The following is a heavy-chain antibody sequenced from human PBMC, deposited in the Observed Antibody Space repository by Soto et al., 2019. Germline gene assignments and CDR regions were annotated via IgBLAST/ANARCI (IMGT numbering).Heavy chain of an antibody. CDR2: INQDESEN. Sequence: GGSLRLSCAASGFSFKTFWMSWVRQAPGKGLEWVANINQDESENHDVDSVKGRFTVSRDNAKNSLYLQMNSLRAEDTAVYYYARPTYYYDSSGPPAYWGQGTLVTVSS. CDR3: ARPTYYYDSSGPPAY. CDR1: GFSFKTFW. J-gene: IGHJ4*02. V-gene: IGHV3-7*01. D-gene: IGHD3-22*01.